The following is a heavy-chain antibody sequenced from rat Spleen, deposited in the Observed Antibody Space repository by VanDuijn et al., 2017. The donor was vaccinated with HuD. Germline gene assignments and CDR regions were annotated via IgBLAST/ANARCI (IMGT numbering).Heavy chain of an antibody. Sequence: EVQLVESGGGLVQPGRSLKLSCITSGFTFNYYWMTWIRQAPGKGLEWIASISNTGGNTYYPDSVMGRFTVSRDDAKSTLFLQMNSLRSEDTATYYCARHGPIYYYSGAQPPDYWGQGVMVTVSS. CDR3: ARHGPIYYYSGAQPPDY. CDR2: ISNTGGNT. J-gene: IGHJ2*01. D-gene: IGHD1-1*01. CDR1: GFTFNYYW. V-gene: IGHV5-31*01.